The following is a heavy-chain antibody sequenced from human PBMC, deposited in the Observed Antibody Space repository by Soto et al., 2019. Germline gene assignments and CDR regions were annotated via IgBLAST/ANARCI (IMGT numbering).Heavy chain of an antibody. J-gene: IGHJ4*02. D-gene: IGHD4-17*01. Sequence: ASVKVSCKASGYTFTSYDINWVRQATGQGLEWMGWMNPNSGNTGYAQKFQGRVTMTRNTSISTAYMELSSLRSEDTAVYYCAAVPHDYGDYYYFDYWGQGTLVTVSS. CDR2: MNPNSGNT. CDR1: GYTFTSYD. V-gene: IGHV1-8*01. CDR3: AAVPHDYGDYYYFDY.